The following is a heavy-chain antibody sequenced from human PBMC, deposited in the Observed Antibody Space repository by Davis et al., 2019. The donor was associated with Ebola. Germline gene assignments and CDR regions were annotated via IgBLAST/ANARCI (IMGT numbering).Heavy chain of an antibody. CDR1: GYTFTSYD. CDR2: MNPNSGNT. V-gene: IGHV1-8*01. J-gene: IGHJ6*02. CDR3: ARVRYYYYGMDV. Sequence: SCKASGYTFTSYDINWVRQATGQGLEWMGWMNPNSGNTGYAQKFQGRVTMTRNTSISTAYMELSSLRSEDTAVYYCARVRYYYYGMDVWGQGTTVTVSS.